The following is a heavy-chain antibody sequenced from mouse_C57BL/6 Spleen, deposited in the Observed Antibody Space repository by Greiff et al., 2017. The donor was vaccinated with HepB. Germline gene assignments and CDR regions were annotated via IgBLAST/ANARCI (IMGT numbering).Heavy chain of an antibody. D-gene: IGHD1-1*01. Sequence: EVQRVESVAELVRPGASVKLSCTASGFNIKNTYMHWVKQRPEQGLEWIGRIDPANGNTKYAPKFQGKATITADTSSNTAYLQLSSLTSEDTAIYYCATLYYYGSSPPYFDYWGQGTTLTVSS. J-gene: IGHJ2*01. CDR3: ATLYYYGSSPPYFDY. CDR2: IDPANGNT. V-gene: IGHV14-3*01. CDR1: GFNIKNTY.